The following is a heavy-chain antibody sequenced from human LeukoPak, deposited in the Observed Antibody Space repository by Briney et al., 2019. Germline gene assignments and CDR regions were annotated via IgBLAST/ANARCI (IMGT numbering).Heavy chain of an antibody. V-gene: IGHV4-59*10. CDR1: GGSFSGYY. D-gene: IGHD3-22*01. Sequence: SETLSLTCAVYGGSFSGYYWSWIRQPAGKGLEWIGRIYTSGSTNYNPSLKSRVTISVDTSKNQFSLKLSSVTAADTAVYYCARGEDYYDSSGYYLDAFDIWGQGTMVTVSS. CDR2: IYTSGST. CDR3: ARGEDYYDSSGYYLDAFDI. J-gene: IGHJ3*02.